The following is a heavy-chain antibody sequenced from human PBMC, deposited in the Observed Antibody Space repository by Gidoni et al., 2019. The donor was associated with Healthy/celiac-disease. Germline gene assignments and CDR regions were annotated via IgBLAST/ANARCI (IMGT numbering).Heavy chain of an antibody. J-gene: IGHJ4*02. CDR3: ATHSPPIAARFYYFDY. D-gene: IGHD6-6*01. Sequence: EVQLLESGGGLVQPGGSLRLSCAASGFTFSSYAMSWVRQAPGKGLEWVSAISGSGGSTYYADSVKGRFTISRDNSKNTLYLQMNSLRAEDTAVYYCATHSPPIAARFYYFDYWGQGTLVTVSS. CDR1: GFTFSSYA. CDR2: ISGSGGST. V-gene: IGHV3-23*01.